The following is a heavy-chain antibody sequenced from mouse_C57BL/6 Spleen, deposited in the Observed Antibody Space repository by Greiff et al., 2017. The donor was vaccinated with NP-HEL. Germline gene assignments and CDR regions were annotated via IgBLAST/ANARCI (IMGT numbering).Heavy chain of an antibody. CDR1: GFTFSDAW. CDR2: IRNKANNHAT. V-gene: IGHV6-6*01. CDR3: TSYYDYDGFAY. J-gene: IGHJ3*01. Sequence: EVQRVESGGGLVQPGGSMKLSCAASGFTFSDAWMDWVRQSPEKGLEWVAEIRNKANNHATYYAESVKGRFTISRDDSKSSVYLQMNSLRAEDTGIYYCTSYYDYDGFAYWGQGTLVTVSA. D-gene: IGHD2-4*01.